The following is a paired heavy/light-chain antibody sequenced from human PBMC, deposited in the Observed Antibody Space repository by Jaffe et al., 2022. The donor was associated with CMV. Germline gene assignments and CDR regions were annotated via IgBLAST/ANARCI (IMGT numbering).Heavy chain of an antibody. D-gene: IGHD6-19*01. Sequence: QVQLQESGPGLVKPSETLSLTCTVSGGSISSYYWSWIRQPPGKGLEWIGFIYYSGSTDYNPSLKSRVTISLDTSKNQFSLKVSSVTAADTAVYYCASSPWGWYYFDYWGQGSLVTVSS. CDR1: GGSISSYY. CDR2: IYYSGST. V-gene: IGHV4-59*01. CDR3: ASSPWGWYYFDY. J-gene: IGHJ4*02.
Light chain of an antibody. J-gene: IGKJ1*01. CDR2: GAS. Sequence: ETVLTQSPGTLALSPGERATLSCRASQSVSSSYIAWYQQKPGQAPRLLIYGASSRATGVPDRFSGSGSGTDFSLTISRLEPEDFAVYYCQQYGNVPRTFGQGTKVEIK. V-gene: IGKV3-20*01. CDR1: QSVSSSY. CDR3: QQYGNVPRT.